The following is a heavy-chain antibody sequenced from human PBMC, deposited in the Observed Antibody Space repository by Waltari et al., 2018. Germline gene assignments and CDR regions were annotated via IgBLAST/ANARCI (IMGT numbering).Heavy chain of an antibody. CDR3: ARDTYYDSSGYYYSFDY. J-gene: IGHJ4*02. CDR2: INAGNGNT. CDR1: GYTLTSYA. D-gene: IGHD3-22*01. V-gene: IGHV1-3*01. Sequence: QVQLVQSGAEVKKPGASVKVSCKASGYTLTSYAMHWVRQAPGQRLEWMGWINAGNGNTKYSQKFQGRVTITRDTSASTAYMELSSLRSEDTAVYYCARDTYYDSSGYYYSFDYWGQGTLVTVSS.